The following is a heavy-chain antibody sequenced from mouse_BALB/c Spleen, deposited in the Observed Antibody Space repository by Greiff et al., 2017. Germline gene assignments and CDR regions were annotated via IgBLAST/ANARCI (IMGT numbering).Heavy chain of an antibody. CDR1: GFNIKDYY. J-gene: IGHJ4*01. CDR3: NARNYGNYVGAMDY. D-gene: IGHD2-1*01. CDR2: IDPENGDT. V-gene: IGHV14-4*02. Sequence: VQLQQSGAELVRSGASVKLSCTASGFNIKDYYMPWVKQRPEQGLEWIGWIDPENGDTEYAPKFQGKATMTADTSSNTAYLPLSSLTSEDTAVYYCNARNYGNYVGAMDYWGQGTSVTVSS.